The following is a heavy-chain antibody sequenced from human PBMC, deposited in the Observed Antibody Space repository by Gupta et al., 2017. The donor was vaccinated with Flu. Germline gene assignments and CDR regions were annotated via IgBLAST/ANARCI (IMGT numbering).Heavy chain of an antibody. D-gene: IGHD6-19*01. CDR2: IYHSGST. V-gene: IGHV4-38-2*01. CDR3: ARVRAVAGIMHIDY. CDR1: GYSISSGYY. Sequence: QVQLQESGPGLVKPSETLSLTCAVSGYSISSGYYWGWIRQPPGKGLEWIGSIYHSGSTYYNPSLKSRVTISVDTSKNQFSLKLSSVTAADTAVYYCARVRAVAGIMHIDYWGQGTLVTVSS. J-gene: IGHJ4*02.